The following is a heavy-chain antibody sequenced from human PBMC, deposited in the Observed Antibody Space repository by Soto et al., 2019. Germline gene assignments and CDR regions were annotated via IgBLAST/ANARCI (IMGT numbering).Heavy chain of an antibody. J-gene: IGHJ6*02. D-gene: IGHD6-6*01. CDR2: IRSKANSYAT. Sequence: GGSLRLSCAASGFTFSGSAMHWVRQASGKGLEWVGRIRSKANSYATAYAASVKGRFTISRDDSKNTAYLQMNSLKTEDTAVYYCTRHTSSSIAARPGYYYYGMDVWGQGTTVTVSS. CDR3: TRHTSSSIAARPGYYYYGMDV. V-gene: IGHV3-73*01. CDR1: GFTFSGSA.